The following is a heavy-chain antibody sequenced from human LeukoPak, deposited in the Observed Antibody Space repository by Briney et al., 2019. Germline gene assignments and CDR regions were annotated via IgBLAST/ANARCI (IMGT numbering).Heavy chain of an antibody. Sequence: PSETLSLTCTVSGGSISSGGYYWSWIRQHPGKGLEWIGYIYYSGSTYYNPSLKSRVTISVDTSKNQFSLKLSSVTAADTAVYYCARGHSGKRYCSSTSCYGAPNWFDPWGQGTLVTVSS. CDR1: GGSISSGGYY. V-gene: IGHV4-31*03. D-gene: IGHD2-2*01. J-gene: IGHJ5*02. CDR2: IYYSGST. CDR3: ARGHSGKRYCSSTSCYGAPNWFDP.